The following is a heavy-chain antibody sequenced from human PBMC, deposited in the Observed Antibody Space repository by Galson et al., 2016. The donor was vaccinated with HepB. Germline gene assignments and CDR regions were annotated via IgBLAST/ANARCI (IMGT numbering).Heavy chain of an antibody. D-gene: IGHD5-18*01. J-gene: IGHJ6*02. CDR2: INPSGGRT. V-gene: IGHV1-46*01. Sequence: SVKVSCKASGYTFTTYYMHWVRQAPGQGLEWMGVINPSGGRTSYAQKFQGRVTMTRDTSTSTVYMELSSLRSEDTAVYYCERVNSFGYYFYYAMDVWGQGTAVTVSS. CDR1: GYTFTTYY. CDR3: ERVNSFGYYFYYAMDV.